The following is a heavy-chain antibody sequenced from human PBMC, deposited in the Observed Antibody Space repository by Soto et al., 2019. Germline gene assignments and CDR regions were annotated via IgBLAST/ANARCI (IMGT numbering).Heavy chain of an antibody. V-gene: IGHV5-10-1*01. CDR1: GYIFAGYW. Sequence: GESLKISGKGSGYIFAGYWSNWVRQKPGKGLEWMVRIDPSDSQTYYSPSFQGHVAISADKSISTAYLQWSSLKASDTAMYYCARLPIVVVTAAYYGMDVSGQGTTVTVSS. CDR2: IDPSDSQT. D-gene: IGHD2-2*01. CDR3: ARLPIVVVTAAYYGMDV. J-gene: IGHJ6*02.